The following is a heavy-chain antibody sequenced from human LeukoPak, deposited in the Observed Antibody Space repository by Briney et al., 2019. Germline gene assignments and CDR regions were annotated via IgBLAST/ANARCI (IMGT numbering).Heavy chain of an antibody. Sequence: ASVKVSCKASGYTFTGYYMHWVRQAPGQGLEWMGWINPNSGGTNYAQKFQGRVTMTRDTSISTAYMELSRLRSDDTAVYYCARGLTTVVTHDAFDIWGQGTVVTVSS. J-gene: IGHJ3*02. CDR3: ARGLTTVVTHDAFDI. CDR1: GYTFTGYY. D-gene: IGHD4-23*01. V-gene: IGHV1-2*02. CDR2: INPNSGGT.